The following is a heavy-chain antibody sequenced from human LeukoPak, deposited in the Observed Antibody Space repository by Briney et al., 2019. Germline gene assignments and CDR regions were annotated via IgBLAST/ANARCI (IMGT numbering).Heavy chain of an antibody. CDR1: GFTLRNYW. V-gene: IGHV3-74*01. Sequence: PGGPLRLSCTASGFTLRNYWMHWVRQVPGKRLVWVSRISGDGSVTNYADSVQGRFTISRDNAKNTLYLQIDSLRSEDTAVYYCARYSSSTGGASYYLDYWGHGTLVTVSS. D-gene: IGHD6-6*01. CDR2: ISGDGSVT. J-gene: IGHJ4*01. CDR3: ARYSSSTGGASYYLDY.